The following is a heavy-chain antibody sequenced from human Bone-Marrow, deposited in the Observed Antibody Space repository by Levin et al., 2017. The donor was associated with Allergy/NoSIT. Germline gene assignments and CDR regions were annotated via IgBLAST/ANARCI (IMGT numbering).Heavy chain of an antibody. CDR3: ARQSTRNGWFNDAFDI. D-gene: IGHD6-19*01. Sequence: PGGSLRLSCKGSGYSFTTNWISWVRQMPGKGLEWMGRIDPSDSDSTYRPSFQGHVTMSIDKSTSTAYLQWSSLKASDTAIYYCARQSTRNGWFNDAFDIWGQGTMVTVSS. J-gene: IGHJ3*02. CDR2: IDPSDSDS. CDR1: GYSFTTNW. V-gene: IGHV5-10-1*01.